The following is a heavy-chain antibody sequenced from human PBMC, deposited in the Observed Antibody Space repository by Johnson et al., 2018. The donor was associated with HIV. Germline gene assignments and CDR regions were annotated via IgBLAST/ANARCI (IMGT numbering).Heavy chain of an antibody. D-gene: IGHD1-26*01. J-gene: IGHJ3*02. CDR3: ARGSGSYYSNAFDI. CDR2: INWNGGST. V-gene: IGHV3-20*04. Sequence: VQLVESGGGVVQPGRSLRLSCAASGFTFSNYGMSLVRQAPGKGLEWVSGINWNGGSTGYADSVKGRFTISRDNAKNSLYLQINSLRAEDTALYCCARGSGSYYSNAFDIWGQGTMVTVSS. CDR1: GFTFSNYG.